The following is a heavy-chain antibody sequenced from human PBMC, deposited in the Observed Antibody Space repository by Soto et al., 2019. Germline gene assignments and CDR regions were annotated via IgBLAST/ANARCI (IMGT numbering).Heavy chain of an antibody. CDR1: GGTFSSYV. V-gene: IGHV1-69*13. CDR2: IIPISDTT. D-gene: IGHD2-2*01. J-gene: IGHJ6*02. CDR3: ARSQGSSTSLEIYYYYYYGMDV. Sequence: GASVKVSCKASGGTFSSYVISWVRQAPGQGLEWMGGIIPISDTTNYAQKFQGRVTITADESTSTAYMELSSLRSEDTAVYYCARSQGSSTSLEIYYYYYYGMDVWGQGTTVTVSS.